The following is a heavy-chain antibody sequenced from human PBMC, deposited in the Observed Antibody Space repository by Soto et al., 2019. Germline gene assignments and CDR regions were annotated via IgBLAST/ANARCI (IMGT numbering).Heavy chain of an antibody. CDR1: GFTFSSYG. CDR2: ISYDGSNK. V-gene: IGHV3-30*03. CDR3: ATGTMNLI. D-gene: IGHD3-22*01. Sequence: QVQLVESGGGVVQPGRSLRLSCAASGFTFSSYGMHWVRQAPGKGLEWVAVISYDGSNKYYADSVKGRFTISRDNSKNTLYLQMNSLRAEDTAVYYCATGTMNLIWGQGTMVTVSS. J-gene: IGHJ3*02.